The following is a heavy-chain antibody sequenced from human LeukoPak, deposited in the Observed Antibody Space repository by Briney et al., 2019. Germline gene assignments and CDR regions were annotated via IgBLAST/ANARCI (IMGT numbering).Heavy chain of an antibody. D-gene: IGHD6-19*01. CDR2: LKQDGSEK. Sequence: PGGSLRLSCAASGLTFNSYWMSWVRQAPGKGLEWVATLKQDGSEKYYVDSVKGRFAISRDNAKNSLYLQMSSLRAEDTAVYYCARSGLAVAGTSYYWGQGTLVTVSS. CDR3: ARSGLAVAGTSYY. V-gene: IGHV3-7*01. CDR1: GLTFNSYW. J-gene: IGHJ4*02.